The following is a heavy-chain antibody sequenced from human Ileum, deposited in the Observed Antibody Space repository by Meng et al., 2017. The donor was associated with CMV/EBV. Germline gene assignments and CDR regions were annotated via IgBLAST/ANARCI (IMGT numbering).Heavy chain of an antibody. CDR1: GFTFADYA. CDR2: IHVGNKST. Sequence: GGSLRLSCAASGFTFADYAMTWVRQAPGKGLEWVSIIHVGNKSTYYADSVKGRFTISRDNSRNTLYLQMNSLRADDTAVYFYAGQNSGFDYWGQGTRVTVSS. D-gene: IGHD3-10*01. J-gene: IGHJ4*02. V-gene: IGHV3-23*03. CDR3: AGQNSGFDY.